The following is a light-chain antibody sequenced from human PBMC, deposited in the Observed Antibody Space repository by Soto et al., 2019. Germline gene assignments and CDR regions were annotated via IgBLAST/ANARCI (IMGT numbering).Light chain of an antibody. CDR2: EVN. V-gene: IGLV2-8*01. Sequence: QSVLTQPPSASGSPGQSVAISCTGTSSEVGGYNYVSWYQQHPGKAPKLMIYEVNKRPSVVPDRFSGSKSGNTACLTLSDHQAEDEAYYYCSSYAGSSNVFGTGSKVTVL. CDR3: SSYAGSSNV. J-gene: IGLJ1*01. CDR1: SSEVGGYNY.